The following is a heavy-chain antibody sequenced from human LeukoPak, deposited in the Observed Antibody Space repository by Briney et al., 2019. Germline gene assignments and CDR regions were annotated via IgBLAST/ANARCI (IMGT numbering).Heavy chain of an antibody. D-gene: IGHD3-9*01. Sequence: SETLSLTCTVSGGSISSYYWSWIRQPPGKGLEWIGYIYYSGSTNYNPSLKSRVTISVDTSKNQFSLKLSSVTAADTAVYYCARARTYYDILTGSYYFDYWGQGTLVTVSS. V-gene: IGHV4-59*08. CDR3: ARARTYYDILTGSYYFDY. J-gene: IGHJ4*02. CDR2: IYYSGST. CDR1: GGSISSYY.